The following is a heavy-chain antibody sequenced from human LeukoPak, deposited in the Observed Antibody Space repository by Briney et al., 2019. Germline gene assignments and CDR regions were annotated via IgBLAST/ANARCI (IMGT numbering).Heavy chain of an antibody. CDR2: ISGSGGST. J-gene: IGHJ4*02. V-gene: IGHV3-23*01. CDR1: GFTFSSYS. Sequence: SRGSPSLSRAVSGFTFSSYSMSWVRQAPAKGLEWVSAISGSGGSTYYADSVKGRFTISGDNSKNTLHLQMNSLRSADTAVLYLAKVWSKGMVVVPADYWGQGTLVTVSS. CDR3: AKVWSKGMVVVPADY. D-gene: IGHD2-2*01.